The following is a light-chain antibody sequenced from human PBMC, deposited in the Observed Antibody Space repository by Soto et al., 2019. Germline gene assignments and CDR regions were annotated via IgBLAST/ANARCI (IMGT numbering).Light chain of an antibody. CDR3: QQSHGIPLT. CDR1: QSISNY. V-gene: IGKV1-39*01. J-gene: IGKJ4*01. CDR2: GAS. Sequence: DIQMTQFPSSLSASIGDRVTITCRASQSISNYLNWYQHKPGKAPKLLIYGASTLQRGVPSRFSGSGFGTDFIFTISSLQPEDFATYYCQQSHGIPLTFGGGTKVEIK.